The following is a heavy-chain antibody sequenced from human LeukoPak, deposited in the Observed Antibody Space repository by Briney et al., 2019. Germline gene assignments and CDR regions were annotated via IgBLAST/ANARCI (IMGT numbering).Heavy chain of an antibody. V-gene: IGHV6-1*01. CDR1: GXSVSSKSAA. CDR3: SRVHKAFDGARDAFDI. J-gene: IGHJ3*02. D-gene: IGHD3-10*01. CDR2: TYYRSTWYN. Sequence: SQTLSLTCAISGXSVSSKSAAWNWIRQSPSRGLEWLGRTYYRSTWYNDYAVSVKSRITINPDTSKNQFSLQLNSVTPEDTAVYYCSRVHKAFDGARDAFDIWGQGTMVTVSS.